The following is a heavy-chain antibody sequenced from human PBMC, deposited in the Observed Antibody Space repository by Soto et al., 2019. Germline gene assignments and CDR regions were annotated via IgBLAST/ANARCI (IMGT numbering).Heavy chain of an antibody. CDR1: GFTFSSYW. J-gene: IGHJ6*02. CDR2: IKQDGSEK. D-gene: IGHD2-2*01. CDR3: ARDPPSSTPHYYYYGMDV. Sequence: GGSLRLSCAASGFTFSSYWMSWVRQAPGKGLEWVANIKQDGSEKYYVDSVKGRFTISRDNAKNSLYLQMNSLRAEDTALYYCARDPPSSTPHYYYYGMDVWGQGTTVTVSS. V-gene: IGHV3-7*03.